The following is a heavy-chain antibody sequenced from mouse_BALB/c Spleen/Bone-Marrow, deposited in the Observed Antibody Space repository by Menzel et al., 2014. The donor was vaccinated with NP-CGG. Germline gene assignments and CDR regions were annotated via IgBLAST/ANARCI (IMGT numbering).Heavy chain of an antibody. Sequence: EVKVVESGGGLVKPGGSPKLSCAASGFTFSSYTMSWVRQTPEKRLEWVATISSGGSYTYYPDSVKGRFTISRDNAKNTLYLQMSSLKSEDTAMYYCTRDDGYYYFDYWGQGTTLTVSS. CDR2: ISSGGSYT. V-gene: IGHV5-6-4*01. D-gene: IGHD2-3*01. J-gene: IGHJ2*01. CDR1: GFTFSSYT. CDR3: TRDDGYYYFDY.